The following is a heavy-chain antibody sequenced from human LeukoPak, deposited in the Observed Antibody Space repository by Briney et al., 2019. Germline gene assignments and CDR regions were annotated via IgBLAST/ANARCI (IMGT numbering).Heavy chain of an antibody. V-gene: IGHV4-39*01. CDR2: IYYSGST. J-gene: IGHJ5*02. D-gene: IGHD4-17*01. Sequence: KPSETLSLTCTVSGGSISSSSYYWGWIRQPPGKGLEWIGSIYYSGSTYYNPSLKSRVTISVDTSKNQFSLKLNSVTAADTAVYYCARYGDYEFDPWGQGTLVTVSS. CDR1: GGSISSSSYY. CDR3: ARYGDYEFDP.